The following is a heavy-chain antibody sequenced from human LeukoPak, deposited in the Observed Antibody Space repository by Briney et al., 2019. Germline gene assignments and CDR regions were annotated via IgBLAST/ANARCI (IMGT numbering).Heavy chain of an antibody. V-gene: IGHV4-38-2*02. CDR2: IFHSGNT. Sequence: SETLSLTCTVSGYSISSGYFWGWIRQPPGKGLQWVGTIFHSGNTYYNPSLKSRVTISVATSKNQFSLKLSSVTAADTAVYFCARVGSLRWYSYYLDVWGKGTTVTVSS. D-gene: IGHD1-26*01. CDR3: ARVGSLRWYSYYLDV. CDR1: GYSISSGYF. J-gene: IGHJ6*03.